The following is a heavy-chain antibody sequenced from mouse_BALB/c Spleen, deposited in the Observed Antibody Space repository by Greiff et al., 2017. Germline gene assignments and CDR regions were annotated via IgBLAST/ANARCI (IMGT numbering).Heavy chain of an antibody. CDR1: GYSFTDYI. J-gene: IGHJ2*01. V-gene: IGHV1-39*01. CDR2: INPYYGST. CDR3: ARYLNYYGSSLGY. D-gene: IGHD1-1*01. Sequence: EVQLQQTGPELVKPGASVKISCKASGYSFTDYIMLWVKQSHGKSLEWIGNINPYYGSTSYNLKFKGKATLTVDKSSSTAYMQLNSLTSEDSAVYYCARYLNYYGSSLGYWGQGTTLTVSS.